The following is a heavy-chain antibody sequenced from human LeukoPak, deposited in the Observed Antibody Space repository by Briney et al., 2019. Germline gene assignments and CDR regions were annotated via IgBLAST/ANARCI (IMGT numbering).Heavy chain of an antibody. CDR3: ARDVRPDY. CDR2: IKQDGTEK. D-gene: IGHD6-6*01. V-gene: IGHV3-7*04. CDR1: GYTFSSYW. J-gene: IGHJ4*02. Sequence: GGSLRLSCAASGYTFSSYWMSWVRQAPGEGLEWVANIKQDGTEKYYMDSVKGRFSISRDNAKNSLYLQMNALRAEDTAVYYCARDVRPDYWGQGTLVTVST.